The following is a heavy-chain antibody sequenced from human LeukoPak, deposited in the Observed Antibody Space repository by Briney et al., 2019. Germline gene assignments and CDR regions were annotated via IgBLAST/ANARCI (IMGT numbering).Heavy chain of an antibody. J-gene: IGHJ4*02. Sequence: SETLSLTCTVTGSSIRAYYWNWVRQPAGKGLEWIGRLYGSGSTNYNPSFKSRVSMSVDTSKNQFSLKLTSVTAADTAVYYCAAFASGSSWSFFDYWGQGTLLTVSS. CDR3: AAFASGSSWSFFDY. CDR2: LYGSGST. CDR1: GSSIRAYY. D-gene: IGHD6-13*01. V-gene: IGHV4-4*07.